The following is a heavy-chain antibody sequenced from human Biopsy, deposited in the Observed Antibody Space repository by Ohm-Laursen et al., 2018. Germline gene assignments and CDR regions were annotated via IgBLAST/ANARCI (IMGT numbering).Heavy chain of an antibody. CDR3: ASGDIGGIGLDV. V-gene: IGHV1-69*04. D-gene: IGHD3-10*01. Sequence: SVKVSCNASGDTFTTSAISWVRQVPGQGLDWMGRIILILGTVDYGQNFQGRVTIRADTSTTFLELTSLRYDDTAVYYCASGDIGGIGLDVWGLGTTVTVSS. CDR2: IILILGTV. J-gene: IGHJ6*02. CDR1: GDTFTTSA.